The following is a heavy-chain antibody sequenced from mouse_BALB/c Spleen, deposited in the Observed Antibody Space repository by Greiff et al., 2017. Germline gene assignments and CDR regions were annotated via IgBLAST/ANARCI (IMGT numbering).Heavy chain of an antibody. V-gene: IGHV1-69*02. J-gene: IGHJ3*01. CDR3: TRSRVMISSWFAY. CDR1: GYTFTSYW. Sequence: VQLQQPGAELVRPGASVKLSCKASGYTFTSYWINWVKQRPGQGLEWIGNIYPSDSYTNYNQKFKDKATLTVDKSSSTAYMQLSSPTSEDSAVYYCTRSRVMISSWFAYWGQGTLVTVSA. D-gene: IGHD2-4*01. CDR2: IYPSDSYT.